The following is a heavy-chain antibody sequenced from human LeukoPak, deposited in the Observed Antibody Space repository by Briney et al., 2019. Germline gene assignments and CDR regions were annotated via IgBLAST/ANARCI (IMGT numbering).Heavy chain of an antibody. CDR2: INPNSGGT. CDR3: ASGLNIKDIVVVPAARGDYYYMDV. Sequence: ASVKVSCKASGYTFTGYYMHWVRQAPGQGLEWMGWINPNSGGTNYAQKFQGRVTMTRDTSISTAYMELSRLRSDDTAVYYCASGLNIKDIVVVPAARGDYYYMDVWGKGTTVTISS. D-gene: IGHD2-2*01. V-gene: IGHV1-2*02. CDR1: GYTFTGYY. J-gene: IGHJ6*03.